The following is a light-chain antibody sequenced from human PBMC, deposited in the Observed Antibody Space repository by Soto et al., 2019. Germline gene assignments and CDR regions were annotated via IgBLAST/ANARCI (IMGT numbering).Light chain of an antibody. V-gene: IGKV3-11*01. CDR3: QQRSN. CDR2: DAS. J-gene: IGKJ5*01. CDR1: QSVRRY. Sequence: EIVLTQSPATLSLSPGERATLSCRASQSVRRYLAWYQQKPGQAPRLLIYDASNRATGIPARFSGSGSGTDFTLTISSLEPEDFAVDYCQQRSNFGQGTRLEIK.